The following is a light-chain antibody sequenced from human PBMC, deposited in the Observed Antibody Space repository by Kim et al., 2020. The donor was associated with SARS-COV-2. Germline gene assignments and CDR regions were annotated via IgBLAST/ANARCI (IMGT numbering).Light chain of an antibody. Sequence: QSGKITCTGSHGDSGGYKYASWYQHRPGQAPRLVLFGVKKRPSGVPDRFSGSESGNTASLTVSGPQAEDEADYYFSSVASRNTFGVFGGGTQLTVL. CDR2: GVK. CDR3: SSVASRNTFGV. CDR1: HGDSGGYKY. V-gene: IGLV2-8*01. J-gene: IGLJ3*02.